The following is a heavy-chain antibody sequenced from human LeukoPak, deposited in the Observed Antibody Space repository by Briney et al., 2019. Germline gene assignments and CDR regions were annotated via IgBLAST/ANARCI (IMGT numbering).Heavy chain of an antibody. CDR1: GGTFSSYA. D-gene: IGHD3-22*01. Sequence: SVKVSCKASGGTFSSYAISWVRQAPGQGLEWMGRIIPILGIANYAQKFQGRVTITADTSTSTAYMELRSLRSDDTAVYYCARTYYDSSGYYYAPPDYWGQGTLVTVSS. J-gene: IGHJ4*02. V-gene: IGHV1-69*10. CDR3: ARTYYDSSGYYYAPPDY. CDR2: IIPILGIA.